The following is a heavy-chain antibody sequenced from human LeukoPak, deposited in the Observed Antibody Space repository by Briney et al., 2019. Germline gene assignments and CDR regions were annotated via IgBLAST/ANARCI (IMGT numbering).Heavy chain of an antibody. Sequence: GGSLRLSCAASGLTFSSYSMNWVRQAPGKGLEWVSYISSSSTIYYADSVKGRFTISRDNAKNSLYLQMNSLRAEDTAVYYCARVSGSSWYGHYFDYWGQGTLVTVSS. J-gene: IGHJ4*02. CDR3: ARVSGSSWYGHYFDY. V-gene: IGHV3-48*01. CDR2: ISSSSTI. D-gene: IGHD6-13*01. CDR1: GLTFSSYS.